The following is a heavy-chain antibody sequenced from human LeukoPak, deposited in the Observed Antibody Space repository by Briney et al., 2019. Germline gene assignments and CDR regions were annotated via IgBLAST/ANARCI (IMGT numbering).Heavy chain of an antibody. CDR1: GFTVSSNF. CDR2: IYSGSST. CDR3: ALGLVTDY. J-gene: IGHJ4*02. V-gene: IGHV3-66*01. D-gene: IGHD3-9*01. Sequence: PGGSLRLSCAASGFTVSSNFMSWVRQAPGKGLEWVSVIYSGSSTYYADSVKGRFTISRDNSKNTLYLQMNSLRVEDTAVYYCALGLVTDYWGQGTLVTVSS.